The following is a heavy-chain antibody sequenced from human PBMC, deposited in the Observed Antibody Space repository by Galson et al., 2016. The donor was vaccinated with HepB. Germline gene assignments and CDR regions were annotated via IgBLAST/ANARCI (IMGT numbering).Heavy chain of an antibody. J-gene: IGHJ4*02. CDR2: VYYSGTT. Sequence: SETLSLTCTVSGGSISSYYWNWIRQPPGKGLEWIGYVYYSGTTNYNPSRRSRVTVSMATSKNEFSLKLTSVTAADTAVYFCSRSVPPSFDYWGQGALVTVSS. CDR1: GGSISSYY. V-gene: IGHV4-59*01. CDR3: SRSVPPSFDY. D-gene: IGHD5/OR15-5a*01.